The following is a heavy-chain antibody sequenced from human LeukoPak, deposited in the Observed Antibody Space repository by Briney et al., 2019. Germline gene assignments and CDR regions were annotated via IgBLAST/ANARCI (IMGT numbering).Heavy chain of an antibody. V-gene: IGHV5-51*01. CDR2: IYPGDSDT. Sequence: GASLQISCKASGYSFTSYWIGWVRQLPGKGLEWMGIIYPGDSDTRYSPSFQGQVTISAAKSISTAYLQWSSLKASDTAMYYCARPRTTTGTFWFDPWGQGTLVTVSS. CDR3: ARPRTTTGTFWFDP. J-gene: IGHJ5*02. D-gene: IGHD1-1*01. CDR1: GYSFTSYW.